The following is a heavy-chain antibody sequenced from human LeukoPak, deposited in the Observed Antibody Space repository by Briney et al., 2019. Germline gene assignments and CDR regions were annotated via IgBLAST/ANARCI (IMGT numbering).Heavy chain of an antibody. V-gene: IGHV4-34*01. CDR3: ARGDIVVVPAMRYFDY. CDR1: GGSFSGYY. CDR2: INHSGST. D-gene: IGHD2-2*01. Sequence: SETLSLTCAVYGGSFSGYYWSWIRQPPGKGLDWIGEINHSGSTNYNPSLKSRVTISVDTSKNQFSLKLSSVTAADTAVYYCARGDIVVVPAMRYFDYWGQGTLVTVSS. J-gene: IGHJ4*02.